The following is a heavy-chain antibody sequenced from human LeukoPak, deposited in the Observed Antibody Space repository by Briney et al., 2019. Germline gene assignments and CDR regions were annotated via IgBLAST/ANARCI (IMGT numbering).Heavy chain of an antibody. V-gene: IGHV1-8*01. CDR1: GYIFTSYD. CDR2: MNPNSGNT. D-gene: IGHD2-2*01. J-gene: IGHJ3*02. CDR3: ARGPPAAMSDAFDI. Sequence: ASVNVSCKASGYIFTSYDINWVRQATGQGLEWMGWMNPNSGNTGYAQKFQGRVTMTRNTSISTAYMELSSLRSEDTAVYYCARGPPAAMSDAFDIWGQGTMVTVSS.